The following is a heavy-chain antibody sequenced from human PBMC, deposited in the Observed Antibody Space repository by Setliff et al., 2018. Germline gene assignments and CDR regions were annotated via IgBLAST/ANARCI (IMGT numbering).Heavy chain of an antibody. V-gene: IGHV1-18*01. CDR2: ISGFNGVA. D-gene: IGHD2-15*01. CDR3: ALTTLSLCSGGNCPNAPDI. J-gene: IGHJ3*02. CDR1: GYIFTSSG. Sequence: ASVKVSCKGSGYIFTSSGISWVRQAPGQGLEWMGWISGFNGVAKYAQNFQDRVTMATDTSTNMAYMELRSLRSDDTAIYFCALTTLSLCSGGNCPNAPDIWGQGTLVTVSS.